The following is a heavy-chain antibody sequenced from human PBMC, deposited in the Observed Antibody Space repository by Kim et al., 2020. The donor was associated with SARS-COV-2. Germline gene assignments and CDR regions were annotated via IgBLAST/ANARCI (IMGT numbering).Heavy chain of an antibody. D-gene: IGHD3-10*01. CDR3: ARELRFGESGVSYYYYGMDV. V-gene: IGHV3-30*04. J-gene: IGHJ6*02. Sequence: GGSLRLSCAASGFTFSSYAMHWVRQAPGKGLEWVAVISYDGSNKYYADSVKGRFTISRDNSKNTLYLQMNSLRAEDTAVYYCARELRFGESGVSYYYYGMDVWGQGTTVTVSS. CDR1: GFTFSSYA. CDR2: ISYDGSNK.